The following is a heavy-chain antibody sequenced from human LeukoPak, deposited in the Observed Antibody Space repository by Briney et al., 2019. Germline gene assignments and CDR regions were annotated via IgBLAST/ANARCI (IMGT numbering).Heavy chain of an antibody. Sequence: SVKVSCKTSGGTFTTYAISWVRQAPGQGLEWMGRIIPILGIADYSQKFQGRVTFTADTSTSTAYMELSSLTSANTGVHCCAKDKGGNHWGQGTLVTVSS. CDR2: IIPILGIA. CDR3: AKDKGGNH. CDR1: GGTFTTYA. J-gene: IGHJ5*02. V-gene: IGHV1-69*04.